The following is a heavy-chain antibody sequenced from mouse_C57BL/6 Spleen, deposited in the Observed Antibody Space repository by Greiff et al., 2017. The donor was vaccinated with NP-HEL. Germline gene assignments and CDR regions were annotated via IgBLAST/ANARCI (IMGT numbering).Heavy chain of an antibody. V-gene: IGHV1-54*01. Sequence: VKLQEPGAELVRPGTSVKVSCKASGYAFTNYLIEWVKQRPGQGLEWIGVINPGSGGTNYNEKFKGKATLTVDKSSRTAYMQLSSLTSEDSAVYFCARRNDGYPGWFAYWGQGTLVTVSA. CDR2: INPGSGGT. J-gene: IGHJ3*01. D-gene: IGHD2-3*01. CDR1: GYAFTNYL. CDR3: ARRNDGYPGWFAY.